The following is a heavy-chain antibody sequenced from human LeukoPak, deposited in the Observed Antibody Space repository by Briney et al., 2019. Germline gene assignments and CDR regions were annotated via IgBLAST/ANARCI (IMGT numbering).Heavy chain of an antibody. J-gene: IGHJ3*02. CDR2: VNHSGST. CDR1: GGSFSGYY. CDR3: AGHDAFDI. V-gene: IGHV4-34*01. Sequence: SETLSLTCAVYGGSFSGYYWSWIRQPPGKGLEWIGEVNHSGSTNYNPSLKSRVTISVDASKNQFSLKLSSVTAADTAVYYCAGHDAFDIWAKGQWSPSLQ.